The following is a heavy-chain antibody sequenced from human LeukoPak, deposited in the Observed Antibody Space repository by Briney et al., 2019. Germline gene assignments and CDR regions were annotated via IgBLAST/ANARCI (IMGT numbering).Heavy chain of an antibody. CDR3: MGRRTYYYDSSGYSDY. J-gene: IGHJ4*02. V-gene: IGHV3-23*01. D-gene: IGHD3-22*01. Sequence: GGSLRLSCAASGFTFSSYAMSWVRQAPGKGLEWVSTISGNGGNTYYADSVKGRFTISRDNSKNTLYLQMNSLRAEDTAVYYCMGRRTYYYDSSGYSDYWGQGTLVTVSS. CDR1: GFTFSSYA. CDR2: ISGNGGNT.